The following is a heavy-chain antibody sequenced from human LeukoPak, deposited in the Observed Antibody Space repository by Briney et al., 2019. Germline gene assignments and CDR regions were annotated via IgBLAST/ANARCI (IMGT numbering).Heavy chain of an antibody. D-gene: IGHD6-19*01. CDR3: AREGDSAGWYRPAFRLIDY. V-gene: IGHV1-18*01. CDR2: ISGYNAET. CDR1: GYTFTSYG. Sequence: GASVKVSCKTSGYTFTSYGLYWVRQAPGQGLEWMGWISGYNAETNYARKFQGRVTMTIDTSTTTAYMELTSLTSDDTALYYCAREGDSAGWYRPAFRLIDYWGQGTMDTVSS. J-gene: IGHJ4*02.